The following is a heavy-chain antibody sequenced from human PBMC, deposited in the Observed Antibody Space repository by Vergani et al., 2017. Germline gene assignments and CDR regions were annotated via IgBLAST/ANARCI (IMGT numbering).Heavy chain of an antibody. J-gene: IGHJ3*02. D-gene: IGHD2-2*01. CDR3: ARVVPAANDAFDI. Sequence: QAQLQQWGAGLLKPSETLSLTCAIYGGSFNDYWWTWIRQPPGKGLEWIGEIRHDGITHYSPSLKSRVTMSVDTSKNQFSLKLSSVTAADTAVYYCARVVPAANDAFDIWGQGTMVTVSS. CDR1: GGSFNDYW. CDR2: IRHDGIT. V-gene: IGHV4-34*01.